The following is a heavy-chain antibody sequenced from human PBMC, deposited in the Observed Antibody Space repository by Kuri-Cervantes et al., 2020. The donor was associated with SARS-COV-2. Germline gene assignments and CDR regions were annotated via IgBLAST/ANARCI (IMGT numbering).Heavy chain of an antibody. V-gene: IGHV3-23*01. Sequence: GGSLRLSCAASGFPFSTHAMSWVRPAPGKGPGWVSAISGSGGSTYYADSVEGRFTISRDNSKNKLYLQMNSLRPENTAVYYCAGRLYQLLPGGAFDIWGQGTMVTVSS. CDR1: GFPFSTHA. CDR2: ISGSGGST. CDR3: AGRLYQLLPGGAFDI. D-gene: IGHD2-2*01. J-gene: IGHJ3*02.